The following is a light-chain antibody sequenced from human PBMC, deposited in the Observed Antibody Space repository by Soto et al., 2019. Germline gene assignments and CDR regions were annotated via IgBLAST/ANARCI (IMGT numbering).Light chain of an antibody. CDR1: QTIGTI. Sequence: DIQMTQSPSSLSASVGDTVTITCRATQTIGTILNWYQHKPGKAPNIXIYAASSLHSGVPSRFSGSGSGTDFTLTISSLQPEDFETYYCQQSYSTPRTFGQGTQVDIK. CDR3: QQSYSTPRT. V-gene: IGKV1-39*01. J-gene: IGKJ1*01. CDR2: AAS.